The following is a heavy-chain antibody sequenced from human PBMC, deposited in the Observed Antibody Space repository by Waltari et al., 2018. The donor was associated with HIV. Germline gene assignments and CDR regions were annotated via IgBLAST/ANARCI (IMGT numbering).Heavy chain of an antibody. V-gene: IGHV4-39*01. CDR1: GGSISSSSYY. J-gene: IGHJ4*02. Sequence: QLHLQESGPGLVKPSETLSLTCTVPGGSISSSSYYWGWLRQPPEKGLEWIGSIYYSGSTYYPPSLKSRVIISVDTSKNQFSVKLSSVTAADTAVYYCARMGQTDDILTGHHYWGQGTLVTVSS. D-gene: IGHD3-9*01. CDR2: IYYSGST. CDR3: ARMGQTDDILTGHHY.